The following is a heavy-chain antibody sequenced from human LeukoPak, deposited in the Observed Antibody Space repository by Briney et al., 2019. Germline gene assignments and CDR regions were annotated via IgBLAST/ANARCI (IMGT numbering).Heavy chain of an antibody. J-gene: IGHJ5*02. CDR3: ARASTSFFDP. Sequence: PSETLSLTCTVSGGSISSGNYYWSWIRQPPGKGLEWIGYIYYSGSTNYNPSLKSRVTISVDTSKNQFSLKLSSVTAADTAVYYCARASTSFFDPWGQGTLVTVSS. V-gene: IGHV4-61*01. CDR2: IYYSGST. CDR1: GGSISSGNYY. D-gene: IGHD2-2*01.